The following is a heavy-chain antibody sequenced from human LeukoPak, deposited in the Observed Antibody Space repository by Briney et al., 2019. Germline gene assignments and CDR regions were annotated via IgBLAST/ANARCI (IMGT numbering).Heavy chain of an antibody. CDR2: IYSGGST. D-gene: IGHD2-2*01. Sequence: GGSLRLSCAASGFTVSSNYMSWVRQAPGKGLEWVSVIYSGGSTYYADSVKGRFTISRDNSKNTLYLQMNSLRAEDTAVYYCARSNCSSTSCYYYYYYYGMAVWGQGTTVTISS. J-gene: IGHJ6*02. CDR1: GFTVSSNY. V-gene: IGHV3-66*01. CDR3: ARSNCSSTSCYYYYYYYGMAV.